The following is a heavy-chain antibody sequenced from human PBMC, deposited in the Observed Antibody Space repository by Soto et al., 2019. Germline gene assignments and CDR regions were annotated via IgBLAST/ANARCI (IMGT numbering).Heavy chain of an antibody. J-gene: IGHJ6*02. CDR1: GYTFTSYY. V-gene: IGHV1-46*01. CDR2: FNPASTGT. Sequence: QVQLVQSGAEVMKPGASVKVSCKASGYTFTSYYMHWLRQAPGQGLEWVGFFNPASTGTTHAQKFQCRVTMTKDTSARTAYLELSSLSSEDTAIYYCARETGYGGSYTFGMDVWGQGTTVNVSS. D-gene: IGHD1-26*01. CDR3: ARETGYGGSYTFGMDV.